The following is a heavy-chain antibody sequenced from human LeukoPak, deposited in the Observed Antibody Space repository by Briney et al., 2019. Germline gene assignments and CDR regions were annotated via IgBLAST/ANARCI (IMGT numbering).Heavy chain of an antibody. D-gene: IGHD4-17*01. CDR1: GFTFSNYW. Sequence: GGSLRLSCAASGFTFSNYWMAWLRQAPGKGLEWVANIKHDESEIYYVDSVRGRFTISGDNAKKSLYLQMNSLRADDTAVYYCASLPYGDLTFDYWGQGALVTVSS. CDR3: ASLPYGDLTFDY. V-gene: IGHV3-7*02. CDR2: IKHDESEI. J-gene: IGHJ4*02.